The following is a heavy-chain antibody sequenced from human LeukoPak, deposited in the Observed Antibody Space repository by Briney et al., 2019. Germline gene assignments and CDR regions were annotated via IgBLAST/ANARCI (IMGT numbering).Heavy chain of an antibody. V-gene: IGHV1-69*13. Sequence: SVKVSCKASGGTFSSYAISWVRQAPGQGLEWMGGIIPIFGTANYAQKFQGRVTITADESTSTAYMELSSLRSEDTAVYYCARGMDYGDYVGIDYWGQGTLVTVFS. D-gene: IGHD4-17*01. CDR2: IIPIFGTA. CDR1: GGTFSSYA. CDR3: ARGMDYGDYVGIDY. J-gene: IGHJ4*02.